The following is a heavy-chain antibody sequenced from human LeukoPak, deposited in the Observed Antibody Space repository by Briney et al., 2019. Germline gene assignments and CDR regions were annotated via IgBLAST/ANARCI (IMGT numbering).Heavy chain of an antibody. CDR1: GGSFSGYY. CDR2: INHSGST. D-gene: IGHD6-19*01. V-gene: IGHV4-34*01. CDR3: ARGGQQVAGTTDDY. J-gene: IGHJ4*02. Sequence: PSETLSLTCAVYGGSFSGYYWSWIRQPPGKGLEWIGEINHSGSTNYNPSLKSRVTISVDTSKNQFSLKLSSVTAADTAVYYCARGGQQVAGTTDDYWGQGTLVTVSS.